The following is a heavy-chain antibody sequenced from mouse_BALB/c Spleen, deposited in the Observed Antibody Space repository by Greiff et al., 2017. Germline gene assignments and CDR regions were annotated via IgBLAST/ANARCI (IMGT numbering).Heavy chain of an antibody. J-gene: IGHJ3*01. CDR2: ISSGSSTI. Sequence: EVMLVESGGGLVQPGGSRKLSCAASGFTFSSFGMHWVRQAPEKGLGWVAYISSGSSTIYYADTVKGRFTISRDNPKNTLFLQMTSLRAEDTAMYYCARNFPYMWGFAYWGQGTLVTVAA. CDR3: ARNFPYMWGFAY. CDR1: GFTFSSFG. D-gene: IGHD1-3*01. V-gene: IGHV5-17*02.